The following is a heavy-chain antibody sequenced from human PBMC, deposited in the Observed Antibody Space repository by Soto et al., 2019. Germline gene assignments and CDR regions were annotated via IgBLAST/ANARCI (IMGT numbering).Heavy chain of an antibody. J-gene: IGHJ6*02. CDR3: ARLRSGCYGYYYYYYGMDV. CDR2: IDPSDSYT. D-gene: IGHD6-25*01. Sequence: GESLKISCKGSGYSFTSYWISWVRQMPGKGLEWMGRIDPSDSYTNYSPSFQGHVTISADKSISTAYLQWSSLKASDTAMYYCARLRSGCYGYYYYYYGMDVWGQGTTVTVS. V-gene: IGHV5-10-1*01. CDR1: GYSFTSYW.